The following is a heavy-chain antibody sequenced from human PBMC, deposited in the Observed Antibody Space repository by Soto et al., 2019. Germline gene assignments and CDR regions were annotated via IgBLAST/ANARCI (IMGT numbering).Heavy chain of an antibody. Sequence: QLQLQESGSGLVKPSQTLSLTCAVSGGSISSGGYSWSWIRQPPGKGLEWIGYIYHSGSTYYNPFLKIRVTISVVRSKNQCSLKLSSVAAADTAVYYCAAGGGLTRYYWRQGTLVTVSS. V-gene: IGHV4-30-2*01. D-gene: IGHD2-15*01. CDR3: AAGGGLTRYY. CDR1: GGSISSGGYS. CDR2: IYHSGST. J-gene: IGHJ4*02.